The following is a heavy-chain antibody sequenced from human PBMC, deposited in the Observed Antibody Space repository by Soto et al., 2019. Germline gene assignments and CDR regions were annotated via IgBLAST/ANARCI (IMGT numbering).Heavy chain of an antibody. J-gene: IGHJ2*01. CDR3: ASSPPPTVTMYSRFFDL. D-gene: IGHD4-17*01. Sequence: ASVKVSCKASGYTFTSYYMHWVRQAPGQGLEWMGGIIPIFGTANYAQKFQGRITITADKSTNTAYMELRSLRSDDTAVYYCASSPPPTVTMYSRFFDLWGRGTLVTVS. CDR2: IIPIFGTA. CDR1: GYTFTSYY. V-gene: IGHV1-69*06.